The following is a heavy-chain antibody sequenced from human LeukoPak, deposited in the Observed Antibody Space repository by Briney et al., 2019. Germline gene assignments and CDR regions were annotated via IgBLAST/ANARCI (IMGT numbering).Heavy chain of an antibody. V-gene: IGHV1-2*02. J-gene: IGHJ5*02. D-gene: IGHD3-22*01. CDR1: GYTFTGCY. CDR3: ARVQYYYDSSGSFDP. CDR2: INPNSGGT. Sequence: ASVKVSCKASGYTFTGCYMHWVRQAPGQGLEWMGWINPNSGGTNYAQKFQGRVTMTRDTSISTAYMELSRLRSDDTAVYYCARVQYYYDSSGSFDPWGQGTLVTVSS.